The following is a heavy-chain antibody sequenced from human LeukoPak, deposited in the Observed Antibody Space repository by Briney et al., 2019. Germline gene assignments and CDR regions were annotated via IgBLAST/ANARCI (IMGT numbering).Heavy chain of an antibody. D-gene: IGHD6-13*01. CDR2: IRYDGSNK. J-gene: IGHJ4*02. CDR3: AKDKAMTSSSWFHGFDY. Sequence: GGSLRLSCAASGFTFSSYWMSWVRQAPGKGLEWVAFIRYDGSNKYYADSVKGRFTISRDNSKNTLYLQMNSLRAEDTAVYYCAKDKAMTSSSWFHGFDYWGQGTLVTVSS. CDR1: GFTFSSYW. V-gene: IGHV3-30*02.